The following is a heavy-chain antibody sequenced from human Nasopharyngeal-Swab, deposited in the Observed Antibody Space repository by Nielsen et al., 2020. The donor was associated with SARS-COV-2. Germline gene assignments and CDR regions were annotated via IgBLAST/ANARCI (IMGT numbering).Heavy chain of an antibody. J-gene: IGHJ3*02. D-gene: IGHD3-9*01. CDR3: ARGRKLDYDILTGYYGGAFDI. CDR2: INHSGST. Sequence: RQAPGKGLEWIGEINHSGSTNYNPSLKSRVSISVDTSKNQFSLKLSSVTAADTAVYYCARGRKLDYDILTGYYGGAFDIWGQGTMVTV. V-gene: IGHV4-34*01.